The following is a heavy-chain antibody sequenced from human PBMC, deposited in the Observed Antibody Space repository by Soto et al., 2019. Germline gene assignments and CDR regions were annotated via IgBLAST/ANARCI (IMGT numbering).Heavy chain of an antibody. V-gene: IGHV3-21*04. J-gene: IGHJ4*02. D-gene: IGHD6-19*01. CDR3: AKESLKTPVTGPVDC. CDR1: GFTFSSYS. Sequence: PGGSLRLSCAASGFTFSSYSMNWVRQAPGKGLEWVSSISSSSSYIYYADSVKGRFTISRDNAKNSLYLQMNSLRAEDTAVYYCAKESLKTPVTGPVDCWGQGTVVTVSS. CDR2: ISSSSSYI.